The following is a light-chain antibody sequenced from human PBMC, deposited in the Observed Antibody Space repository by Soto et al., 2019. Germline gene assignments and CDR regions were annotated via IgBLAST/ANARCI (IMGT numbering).Light chain of an antibody. V-gene: IGLV2-14*01. CDR1: SSDVGGYNY. CDR2: DVS. Sequence: QSVLTQPASVSGSPGQSITISCTGTSSDVGGYNYVSWYQQHPGKAPKLMIYDVSNRPSGVSNRFSGPKSGNTASLTISGLQAEDEDDYYCSSYTSSSTDVFGTGTKLTVL. CDR3: SSYTSSSTDV. J-gene: IGLJ1*01.